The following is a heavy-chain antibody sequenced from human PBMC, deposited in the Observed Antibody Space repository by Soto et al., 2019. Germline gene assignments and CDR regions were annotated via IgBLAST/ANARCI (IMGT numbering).Heavy chain of an antibody. D-gene: IGHD1-26*01. V-gene: IGHV3-21*01. CDR2: ISSSSSYI. Sequence: EVQLVESGGGLVKPGGSLRLSCAASGFTFSSYSMNWVRQAPGKGLEWVSSISSSSSYIYYADSVKGRFTISRANAKNSLYLQMSSLRAEDTAVYYCARDRVGATIDDAFDIWGQGTMVTVSS. CDR3: ARDRVGATIDDAFDI. CDR1: GFTFSSYS. J-gene: IGHJ3*02.